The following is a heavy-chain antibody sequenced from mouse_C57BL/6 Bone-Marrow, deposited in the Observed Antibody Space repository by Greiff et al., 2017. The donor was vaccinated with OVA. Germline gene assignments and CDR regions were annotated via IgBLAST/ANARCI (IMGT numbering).Heavy chain of an antibody. V-gene: IGHV1-61*01. D-gene: IGHD1-1*01. CDR1: GYTFTSYW. CDR2: IYPSDSET. CDR3: ARGDGSSPYFDV. J-gene: IGHJ1*01. Sequence: QVQLQQPGAELVRPGSSVKLSCKASGYTFTSYWMDWVKQRPGQGLEWIGNIYPSDSETHYNQKFKDKATLTVDKSSSTAYMQLSSLTSEDSAVYYCARGDGSSPYFDVWGSGTSVTFSS.